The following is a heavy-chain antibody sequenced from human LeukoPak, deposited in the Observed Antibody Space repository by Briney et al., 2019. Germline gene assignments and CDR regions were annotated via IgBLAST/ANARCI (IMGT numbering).Heavy chain of an antibody. D-gene: IGHD6-13*01. J-gene: IGHJ4*02. CDR1: GFTFNTYS. Sequence: GGSLRLSCAASGFTFNTYSMSWVRQAPGKGLECVSYTSSSSHTIFYADSVKGRFTVSRDNAKNSLYLQMNSLRAEDTAVYYCARDLDSSSWYYFGYWGQGTLVTVSS. CDR3: ARDLDSSSWYYFGY. CDR2: TSSSSHTI. V-gene: IGHV3-48*01.